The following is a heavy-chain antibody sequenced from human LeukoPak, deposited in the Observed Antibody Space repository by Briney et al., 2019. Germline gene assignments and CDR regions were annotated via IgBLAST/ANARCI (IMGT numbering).Heavy chain of an antibody. V-gene: IGHV3-30*19. CDR2: ISYDGSNK. Sequence: GGSLRPSCAASGFTFSWNGMHWVRQAPGEGLEWVAVISYDGSNKYYADSVKGRFTISRDNSKNTLYLQMNSLRAEDTAVYYCAREVPIAAAGPYDYWGQGTLVTVSS. CDR1: GFTFSWNG. J-gene: IGHJ4*02. CDR3: AREVPIAAAGPYDY. D-gene: IGHD6-13*01.